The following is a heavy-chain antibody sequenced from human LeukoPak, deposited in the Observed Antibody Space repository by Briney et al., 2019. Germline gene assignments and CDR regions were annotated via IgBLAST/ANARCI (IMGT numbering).Heavy chain of an antibody. CDR2: IYTSGST. CDR1: GGSISSYY. V-gene: IGHV4-4*09. CDR3: ARHGGYSSSSTFDY. J-gene: IGHJ4*02. Sequence: SETLSLTCTVSGGSISSYYWSWIRQPPGKGLEWIGYIYTSGSTNYNPSLKSRVTISVDTSKNQFSLKLSSVTAADTAVYYCARHGGYSSSSTFDYWGQGTLVTVSP. D-gene: IGHD6-13*01.